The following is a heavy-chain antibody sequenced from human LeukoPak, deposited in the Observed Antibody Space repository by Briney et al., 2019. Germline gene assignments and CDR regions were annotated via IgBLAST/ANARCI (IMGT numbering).Heavy chain of an antibody. CDR3: ARTHRV. CDR2: ISSSSSTI. J-gene: IGHJ1*01. CDR1: GFTFSTNA. Sequence: GGSLRLSCLTSGFTFSTNAMSWVRQAPGKGLEWVSYISSSSSTIYYADSVKGRFTISRDNAKNSLYLQMNSLRDEDTAVYYCARTHRVWGQGTLVTVSS. V-gene: IGHV3-48*02.